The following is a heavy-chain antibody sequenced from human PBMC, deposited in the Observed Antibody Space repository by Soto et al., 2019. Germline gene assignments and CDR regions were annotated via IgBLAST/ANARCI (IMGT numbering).Heavy chain of an antibody. CDR3: ARRDSSGIGWFDP. J-gene: IGHJ5*02. CDR1: GGSISSGGYY. V-gene: IGHV4-39*01. CDR2: IYYSGST. D-gene: IGHD3-22*01. Sequence: SETLSLTCTVSGGSISSGGYYWSWIRQHPGTGLEWIGSIYYSGSTYYNPSLKSRVTISVDTSKNQFSLKLSSVTAADTAVYYCARRDSSGIGWFDPWGQGTLVTVSS.